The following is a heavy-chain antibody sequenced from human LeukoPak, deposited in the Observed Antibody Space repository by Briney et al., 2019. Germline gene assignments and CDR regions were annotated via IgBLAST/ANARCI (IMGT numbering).Heavy chain of an antibody. CDR1: GFTFSDYY. V-gene: IGHV3-11*04. CDR3: ARDRGSITMVRGVNYY. Sequence: GGSLRLSCAASGFTFSDYYMSWIRQAPGKGLEWVSYISSSGRTIYYADSVKGRFTISRDNAKNSLFLQMNSLRAEDTAVYYCARDRGSITMVRGVNYYWGQGTLVTVSS. J-gene: IGHJ4*02. CDR2: ISSSGRTI. D-gene: IGHD3-10*01.